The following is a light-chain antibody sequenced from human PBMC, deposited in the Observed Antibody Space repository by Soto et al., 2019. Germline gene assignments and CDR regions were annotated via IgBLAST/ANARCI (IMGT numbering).Light chain of an antibody. CDR3: QQYNSYSRT. J-gene: IGKJ1*01. CDR2: DAS. V-gene: IGKV1-5*01. Sequence: DIQIAQSPFTLSASVGDRVTITCRASQSISSWLAWYQQKPGKAPKLLIYDASSLESGVPSRFSGSGSGTEFTLTISSLQPDDFATYYCQQYNSYSRTFGQGTKV. CDR1: QSISSW.